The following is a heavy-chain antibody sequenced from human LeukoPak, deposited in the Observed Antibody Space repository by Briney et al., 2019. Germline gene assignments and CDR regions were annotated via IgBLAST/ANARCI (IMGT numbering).Heavy chain of an antibody. J-gene: IGHJ4*02. CDR3: ARHDYGGNSPFDY. D-gene: IGHD4-23*01. Sequence: PSETLSLTCTVSGGSISSYYWSWIWRPPGKGLEWIGYIYYSGSTNYNPSLKSRVTISVDTSKNQFSLKLSSVTAADTAVYYCARHDYGGNSPFDYWGQGTLVTVSS. V-gene: IGHV4-59*08. CDR1: GGSISSYY. CDR2: IYYSGST.